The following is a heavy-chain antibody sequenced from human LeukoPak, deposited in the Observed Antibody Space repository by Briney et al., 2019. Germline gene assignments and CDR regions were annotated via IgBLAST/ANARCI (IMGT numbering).Heavy chain of an antibody. V-gene: IGHV3-23*01. CDR2: LSGRGGST. J-gene: IGHJ4*02. D-gene: IGHD6-13*01. CDR1: GFTFSSYA. CDR3: ASIAAAGTNDY. Sequence: GGSLRLSCAASGFTFSSYAMSWVRQAPGKGLEWVSGLSGRGGSTYYADSVKGRLTISRDNSKNTLYLQMNSLRAEDTAVYYCASIAAAGTNDYWGQGTLVTVSS.